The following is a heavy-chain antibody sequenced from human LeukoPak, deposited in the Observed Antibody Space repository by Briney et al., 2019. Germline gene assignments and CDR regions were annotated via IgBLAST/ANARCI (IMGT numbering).Heavy chain of an antibody. D-gene: IGHD1-26*01. CDR1: AFTLSSYW. J-gene: IGHJ4*02. CDR3: VRDDGATKPC. Sequence: GGSLRLSCAASAFTLSSYWMSWVRQAPGKGLEWVANIKRDESEKYYVDSVKGRFSISRDNAKNSLYLQMNSLKVEDTAVYYCVRDDGATKPCWGQGTLVTVSS. V-gene: IGHV3-7*01. CDR2: IKRDESEK.